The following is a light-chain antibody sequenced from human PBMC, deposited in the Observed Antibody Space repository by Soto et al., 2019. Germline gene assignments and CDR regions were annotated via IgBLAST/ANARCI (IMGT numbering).Light chain of an antibody. V-gene: IGKV1-33*01. CDR1: QDIVNS. CDR2: AAS. J-gene: IGKJ3*01. CDR3: QHYDSLPPT. Sequence: DLQMTQSPASLSAFVGDRVTITCQASQDIVNSLNWYQQKPGKAPKLLIYAASSLETGVPSKFSGSGSETDFPFTIFSLQPEDVATYYCQHYDSLPPTFGPGTKVDIK.